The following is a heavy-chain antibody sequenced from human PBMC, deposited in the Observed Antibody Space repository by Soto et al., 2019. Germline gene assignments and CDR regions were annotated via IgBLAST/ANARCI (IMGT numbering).Heavy chain of an antibody. J-gene: IGHJ4*02. Sequence: EMQLLESGGGLVQPGGSMRLSCAASGFTFSNYAVSWVRQAPGKGLEWVSGISATGGSTYYADSVNGRFTISRDNSRDTLYLQMHSLRAEDTAVYYCRGTTFASKSKGYMDYWGQGTLVTVSS. CDR1: GFTFSNYA. CDR3: RGTTFASKSKGYMDY. CDR2: ISATGGST. V-gene: IGHV3-23*01. D-gene: IGHD1-7*01.